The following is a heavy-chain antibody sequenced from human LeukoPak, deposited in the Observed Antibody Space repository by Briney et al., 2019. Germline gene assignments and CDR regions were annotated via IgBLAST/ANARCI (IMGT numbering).Heavy chain of an antibody. CDR3: ARAVGATPNFDY. D-gene: IGHD1-26*01. Sequence: ASVKVSCKASGYTFTGYYMHWVRQAPGQGLEWMGWINPNSGNTNYAQKLQGRVTMTTDTSTSTAYMELRSLRSDDTAVYYCARAVGATPNFDYWGQGTLVTVSS. J-gene: IGHJ4*02. CDR2: INPNSGNT. V-gene: IGHV1-18*04. CDR1: GYTFTGYY.